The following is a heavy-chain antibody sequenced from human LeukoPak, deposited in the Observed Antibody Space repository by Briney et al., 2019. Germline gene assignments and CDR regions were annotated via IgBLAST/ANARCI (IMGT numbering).Heavy chain of an antibody. CDR1: GGSMSNIYY. CDR3: ARHVPYYYYYMDV. Sequence: SETLSLTCNVSGGSMSNIYYWGWIRQPPGKGLEWIGNIFYSGITYYNPSLRSRVTIAIDTSKSQFSLKLTSVTAADTAVYYCARHVPYYYYYMDVWGKGTTVTVSS. CDR2: IFYSGIT. V-gene: IGHV4-39*01. J-gene: IGHJ6*03.